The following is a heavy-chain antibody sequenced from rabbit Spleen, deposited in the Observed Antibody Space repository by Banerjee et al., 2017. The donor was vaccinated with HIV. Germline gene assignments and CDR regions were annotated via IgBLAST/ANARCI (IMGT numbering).Heavy chain of an antibody. J-gene: IGHJ4*01. CDR1: GFSFSSDYY. CDR3: ARNPVFSYCNL. Sequence: QSLEESGGDLVKPGASLTLTCTASGFSFSSDYYMCWVRQAPGKGLEWIGYIDPVFGSTDYASWAKGRFTISKTSSTTVTLQMTSLTAADTATYFCARNPVFSYCNLWGPGTLVTVS. D-gene: IGHD7-1*01. V-gene: IGHV1S40*01. CDR2: IDPVFGST.